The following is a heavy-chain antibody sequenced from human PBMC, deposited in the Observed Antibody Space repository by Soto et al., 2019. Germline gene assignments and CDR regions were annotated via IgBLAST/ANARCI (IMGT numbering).Heavy chain of an antibody. D-gene: IGHD3-22*01. J-gene: IGHJ3*02. Sequence: GGSMRLSCAASGVTFCTYWMSWVRPAPGKGLQWVANIKPDGGEKWYVDSVRGRFTISRDNVKNSLYLQMNNVRAEDTAVYYCARGDFYDSSGPFSDAFDIWGQGTMVTVSS. V-gene: IGHV3-7*04. CDR3: ARGDFYDSSGPFSDAFDI. CDR1: GVTFCTYW. CDR2: IKPDGGEK.